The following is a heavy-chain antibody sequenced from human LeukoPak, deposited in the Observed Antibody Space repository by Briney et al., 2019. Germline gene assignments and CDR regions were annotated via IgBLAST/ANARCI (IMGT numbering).Heavy chain of an antibody. CDR2: VYHSGST. J-gene: IGHJ4*02. V-gene: IGHV4-38-2*01. Sequence: KPSETLSFTCAVSAYSISSGYYWGWIRQPPGKGLEWIGNVYHSGSTYYNPSLRSRVTISGDTSKNQFSLKLNSVTAADTAVYYCARHFSEYQLLRGGFFDYWGQGTLVTVSS. D-gene: IGHD2-2*01. CDR1: AYSISSGYY. CDR3: ARHFSEYQLLRGGFFDY.